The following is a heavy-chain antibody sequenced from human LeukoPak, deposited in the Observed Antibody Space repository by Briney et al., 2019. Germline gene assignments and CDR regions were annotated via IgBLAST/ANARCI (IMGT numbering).Heavy chain of an antibody. Sequence: ASVKVSCKASGYTLTSYGISWVRQAPGQGLEWMGWISAYNGNTRYAQKLQGRVTITRDTSASTAYMELSSLRAEDTAVYYCARDRLLEDRDFYSYYYMDVWGKGTTVTVSS. D-gene: IGHD1-1*01. V-gene: IGHV1-18*01. CDR2: ISAYNGNT. CDR3: ARDRLLEDRDFYSYYYMDV. J-gene: IGHJ6*03. CDR1: GYTLTSYG.